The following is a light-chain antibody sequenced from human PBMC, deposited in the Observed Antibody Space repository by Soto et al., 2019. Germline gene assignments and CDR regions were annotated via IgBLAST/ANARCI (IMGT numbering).Light chain of an antibody. J-gene: IGKJ2*01. CDR2: DAS. V-gene: IGKV1-39*01. Sequence: DIQMTQSPSSLSASVGDRVTITCRASQTISTHLNWYQQKPGKAPRLLIYDASSLLSGVPSRFSGSGSGTDFTLTIASLQPEDFSTYYCQQSDSTPYTFGQATKVEI. CDR1: QTISTH. CDR3: QQSDSTPYT.